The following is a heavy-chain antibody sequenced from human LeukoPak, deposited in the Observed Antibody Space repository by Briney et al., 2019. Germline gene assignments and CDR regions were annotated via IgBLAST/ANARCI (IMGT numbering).Heavy chain of an antibody. Sequence: PSETLSLTCTVSAGSSSSYHWGWIRQPPGKGLEWIGYIYYSGSTNYNPSLKSRVTISVDTSKNQFSLKLSSVTAADTAVYYCARDRGYGKDVWGQGTTVTVSS. CDR1: AGSSSSYH. J-gene: IGHJ6*02. V-gene: IGHV4-59*01. CDR3: ARDRGYGKDV. CDR2: IYYSGST.